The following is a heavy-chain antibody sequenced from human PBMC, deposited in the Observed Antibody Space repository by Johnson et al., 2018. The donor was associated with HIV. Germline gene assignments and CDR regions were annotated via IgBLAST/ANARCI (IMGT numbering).Heavy chain of an antibody. CDR2: IYSGGST. CDR1: GFTFSDYY. D-gene: IGHD6-13*01. CDR3: TTDPIAAAGHDAFDI. Sequence: VQLVESGGGVVQPGRSLRLSCAASGFTFSDYYMSWIRQAPGKGLEWVSVIYSGGSTYYADSVKGRFTISRDDSKNTLYLRMNSLKTEDTAVYYCTTDPIAAAGHDAFDIWGQGTMVTVSS. V-gene: IGHV3-66*01. J-gene: IGHJ3*02.